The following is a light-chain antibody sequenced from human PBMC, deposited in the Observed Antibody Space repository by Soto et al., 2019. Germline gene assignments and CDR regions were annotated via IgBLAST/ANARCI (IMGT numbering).Light chain of an antibody. CDR2: DAS. CDR3: QQRSNWPPT. V-gene: IGKV3-11*01. J-gene: IGKJ1*01. Sequence: EIVLTQSPATLSLSPGERATLSCRASQSVSSYLAWYQQKPGQAHGLLIYDASNRATGIPARFSGSGSGTDFTITISSLEPEDFAVYYCQQRSNWPPTFGQGTKVEI. CDR1: QSVSSY.